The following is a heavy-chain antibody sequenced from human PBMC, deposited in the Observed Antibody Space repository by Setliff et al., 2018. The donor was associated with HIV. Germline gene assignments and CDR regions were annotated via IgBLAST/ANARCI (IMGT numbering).Heavy chain of an antibody. Sequence: GGSLRLSCAASGFTFSTYWMHWVRQAPGKGLVWVSHINNDGRKTTYADSVKGRFTVSRDNAKNTLYLQMNNLRVEDTAVYYCASFFGDYGYWGHGTQVTSPQ. CDR3: ASFFGDYGY. V-gene: IGHV3-74*03. CDR2: INNDGRKT. D-gene: IGHD3-10*01. CDR1: GFTFSTYW. J-gene: IGHJ4*01.